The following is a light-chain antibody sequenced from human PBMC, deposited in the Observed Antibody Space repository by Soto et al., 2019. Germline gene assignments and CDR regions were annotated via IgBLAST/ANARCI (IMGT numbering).Light chain of an antibody. V-gene: IGLV2-8*01. CDR2: EVS. CDR3: SSYSGTNYHYV. Sequence: QSALTQPPSASGSFGQSVTISCTGTSSDVGGYNYVSWYQQYPGKAPKLMIYEVSERPSGVPDRFSGSKSGNTAFLTVSGLQADDEADYYCSSYSGTNYHYVFGTGTKVTVL. J-gene: IGLJ1*01. CDR1: SSDVGGYNY.